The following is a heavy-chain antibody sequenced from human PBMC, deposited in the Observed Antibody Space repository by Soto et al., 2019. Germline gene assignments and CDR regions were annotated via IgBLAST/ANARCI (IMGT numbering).Heavy chain of an antibody. D-gene: IGHD3-22*01. CDR3: ARDLGTYYYDSSGYLDY. CDR2: ISSSSSYI. CDR1: GFTFSSYS. J-gene: IGHJ4*02. V-gene: IGHV3-21*01. Sequence: GGSLRLSCAASGFTFSSYSMNWVRQAPGKGLEWVSSISSSSSYIYYADSVKGRFTISRDNAKNSLYLQMNSLRAEDTAVYYCARDLGTYYYDSSGYLDYWGQGTLVTVSS.